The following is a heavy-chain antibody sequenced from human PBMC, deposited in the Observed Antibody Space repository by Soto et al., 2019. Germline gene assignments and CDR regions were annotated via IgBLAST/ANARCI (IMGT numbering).Heavy chain of an antibody. CDR2: IIPILGIA. Sequence: QVQLVQSGAEVKKPGSSVKVSCKASGGTFSSYTISWVRQAPGQGLEWMGRIIPILGIANYAQKFQGRVTITADKSTSTAYMELSSLRSEDTAVYYCARDPYYGSGSRNWFDPWGQGTLVTVSS. D-gene: IGHD3-10*01. J-gene: IGHJ5*02. CDR3: ARDPYYGSGSRNWFDP. CDR1: GGTFSSYT. V-gene: IGHV1-69*08.